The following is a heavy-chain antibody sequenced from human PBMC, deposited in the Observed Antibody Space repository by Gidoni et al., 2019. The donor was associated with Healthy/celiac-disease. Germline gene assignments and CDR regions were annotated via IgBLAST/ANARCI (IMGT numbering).Heavy chain of an antibody. D-gene: IGHD3-10*01. Sequence: EVQLVESGGGLVQPGGSLTLSCDASGFTFRGSAMPSVRQASGKGLEGVGRSRSKANSYATEYAASVKGRFTISRDDSKNTAYLQMNSLKPEDTAVYYCTRRPEPDMVRGVYDYYGMDVWGQGTTVTVSS. J-gene: IGHJ6*02. CDR2: SRSKANSYAT. CDR1: GFTFRGSA. CDR3: TRRPEPDMVRGVYDYYGMDV. V-gene: IGHV3-73*02.